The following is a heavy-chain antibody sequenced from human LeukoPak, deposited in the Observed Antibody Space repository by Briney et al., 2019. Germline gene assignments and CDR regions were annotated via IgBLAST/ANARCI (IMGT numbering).Heavy chain of an antibody. Sequence: GGSLRLSCAASGFTLSSSWMHWASQAPGNGLVWVSRINSDGTSTSYADSVKGPFTISTDNAKNTLYLQMNSLRAEDTAFYYCARGGSGVYFDDWGQGTLVTVSS. CDR3: ARGGSGVYFDD. CDR2: INSDGTST. V-gene: IGHV3-74*01. J-gene: IGHJ4*02. D-gene: IGHD6-19*01. CDR1: GFTLSSSW.